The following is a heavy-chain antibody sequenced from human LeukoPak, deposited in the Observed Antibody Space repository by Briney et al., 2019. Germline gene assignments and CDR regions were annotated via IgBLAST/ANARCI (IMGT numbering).Heavy chain of an antibody. CDR2: IYPGDSDT. V-gene: IGHV5-51*01. D-gene: IGHD5-12*01. Sequence: GESPKISCKGSGYSFTSYWIGWVRQMPGKGLEWMGIIYPGDSDTRYSPSFQGQVTISADKSINTAYLQWSSLKASDTAMYYCARQASIVPTITGGTLWFDPWGQGTLVTVSS. J-gene: IGHJ5*02. CDR3: ARQASIVPTITGGTLWFDP. CDR1: GYSFTSYW.